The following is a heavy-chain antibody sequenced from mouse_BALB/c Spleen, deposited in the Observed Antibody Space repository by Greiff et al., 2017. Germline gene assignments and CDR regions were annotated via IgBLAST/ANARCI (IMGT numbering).Heavy chain of an antibody. V-gene: IGHV2-2*02. CDR3: ARNHRYDGAMDY. CDR1: GFSLTSYG. D-gene: IGHD2-14*01. J-gene: IGHJ4*01. Sequence: VQVVESGPGLVQPSQSLSITCTVSGFSLTSYGVHWVRQSPGKGLEWLGVIWSGGSTDYNAAFISRLSISKDNSKSQVFFKMNSLQANDTAIYYCARNHRYDGAMDYWGQGTSVTVSS. CDR2: IWSGGST.